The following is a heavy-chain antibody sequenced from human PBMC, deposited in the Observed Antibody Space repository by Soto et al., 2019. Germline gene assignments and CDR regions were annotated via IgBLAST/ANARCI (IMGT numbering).Heavy chain of an antibody. Sequence: PGGSLRLSCAASGFTFSSYGMHWVRQAPGKGLEWVAVIWYDGSNKYHADSVKGRFTISRDNSKNTLYLQMSSLRAEDTAVYYCARANYGMDVWGQGTTVTVSS. J-gene: IGHJ6*02. CDR1: GFTFSSYG. CDR2: IWYDGSNK. CDR3: ARANYGMDV. V-gene: IGHV3-33*01.